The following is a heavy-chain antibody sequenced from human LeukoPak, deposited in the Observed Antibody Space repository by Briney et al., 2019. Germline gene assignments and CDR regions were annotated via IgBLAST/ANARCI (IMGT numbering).Heavy chain of an antibody. V-gene: IGHV1-18*01. CDR2: ISAYNGNT. CDR3: ARGRITIFGVVRRGYFDY. J-gene: IGHJ4*02. CDR1: GYTFTSYG. Sequence: ASVNVSCKASGYTFTSYGISWVRQAPGQGLEWMGWISAYNGNTNYAQKLQGRVTMTTDTSTSTAYMELRSLRSDDTAVYYCARGRITIFGVVRRGYFDYWGQGTLVTVSS. D-gene: IGHD3-3*01.